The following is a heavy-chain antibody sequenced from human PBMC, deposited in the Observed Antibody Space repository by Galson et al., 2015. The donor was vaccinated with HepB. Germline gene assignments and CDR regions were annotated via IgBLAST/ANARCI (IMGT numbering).Heavy chain of an antibody. J-gene: IGHJ4*02. CDR2: IYPGGIT. CDR3: ARDNRVTGLI. D-gene: IGHD2-21*02. CDR1: GFTVSSDY. V-gene: IGHV3-53*01. Sequence: SLRLSCAASGFTVSSDYMSWVRQAPGKGLEWVSVIYPGGITYYADSVKGRFTISRDNSKNTLYLQMNSLRPEDTAVYYCARDNRVTGLIWGQGTLVTVSS.